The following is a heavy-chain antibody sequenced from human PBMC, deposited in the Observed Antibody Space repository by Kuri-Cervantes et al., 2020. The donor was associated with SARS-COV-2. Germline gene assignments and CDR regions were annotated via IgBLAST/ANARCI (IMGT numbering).Heavy chain of an antibody. CDR1: GGSFSGYY. D-gene: IGHD3-16*01. J-gene: IGHJ4*02. V-gene: IGHV4-34*01. Sequence: SETLSLTCAVYGGSFSGYYWSWIRQPPGKGLEWIGEINHSGSTNYNPSLKSRVTISVDTPKNQFSLKLSSVTAADTAVYYCASGAYGQLTRYWGQGTLVTVSS. CDR3: ASGAYGQLTRY. CDR2: INHSGST.